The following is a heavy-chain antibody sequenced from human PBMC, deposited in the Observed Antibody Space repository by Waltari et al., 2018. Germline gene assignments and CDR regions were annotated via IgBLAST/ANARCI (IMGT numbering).Heavy chain of an antibody. Sequence: QVQLVESGGGVVQPGRSLRLSCAASGLTFSSYAMHWVRQAPGKGLEWVAVISYDGSNKYYADSVKGRFTISRDNSKNTLYLQMNSLRAEDTAVYYCARDRGGSYFDYWGQGTLVTVSS. D-gene: IGHD1-26*01. V-gene: IGHV3-30-3*01. CDR1: GLTFSSYA. J-gene: IGHJ4*02. CDR3: ARDRGGSYFDY. CDR2: ISYDGSNK.